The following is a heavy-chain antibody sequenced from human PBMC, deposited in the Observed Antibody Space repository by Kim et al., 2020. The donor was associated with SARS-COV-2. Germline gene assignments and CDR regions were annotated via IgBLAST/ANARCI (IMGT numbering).Heavy chain of an antibody. CDR3: AREPGARATSAFDI. J-gene: IGHJ3*02. Sequence: GGSLRHSCAASGFTFSSYAMHWVRQAPGKGLEWVAVISYDGSNKYYADSVKGRFTISRDNSKNTLYLQMNSLRAEDTAVYYCAREPGARATSAFDIWGQG. CDR2: ISYDGSNK. D-gene: IGHD1-26*01. V-gene: IGHV3-30*04. CDR1: GFTFSSYA.